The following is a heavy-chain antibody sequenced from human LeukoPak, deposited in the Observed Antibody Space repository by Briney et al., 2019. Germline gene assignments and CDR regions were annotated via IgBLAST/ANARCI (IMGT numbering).Heavy chain of an antibody. Sequence: SETLSLTCTVSGGSISSGDYYWSWIRQPPGKGLEWIGYIYYSGSTYYNPSLKSRVTISVDTSKNQCSLELTSVTTADTAVYYCTRSTNLEAFDIWGQGTMVTVSS. D-gene: IGHD2-8*01. CDR3: TRSTNLEAFDI. V-gene: IGHV4-30-4*02. CDR1: GGSISSGDYY. CDR2: IYYSGST. J-gene: IGHJ3*02.